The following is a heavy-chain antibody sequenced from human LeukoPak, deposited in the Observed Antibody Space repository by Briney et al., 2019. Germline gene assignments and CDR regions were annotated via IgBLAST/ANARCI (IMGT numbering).Heavy chain of an antibody. V-gene: IGHV4-61*02. CDR2: IYATGST. CDR1: GGSISSGNYY. Sequence: PSETLSLTCTVSGGSISSGNYYWSWIRQPAGKGLEWIGRIYATGSTNYNPSLKSCVTISIDKSKNQSSLKLSSVTAADMAVYYCARGVGSSESNWFDPWGQGTLATVSS. D-gene: IGHD1-26*01. CDR3: ARGVGSSESNWFDP. J-gene: IGHJ5*02.